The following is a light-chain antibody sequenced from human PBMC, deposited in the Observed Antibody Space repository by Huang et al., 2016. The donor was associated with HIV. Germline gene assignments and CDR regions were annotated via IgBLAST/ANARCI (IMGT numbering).Light chain of an antibody. J-gene: IGKJ1*01. CDR3: QQYNDGRT. CDR1: QSVGSN. Sequence: EIVMTQSPATLSVSPGGRATLSCRASQSVGSNLAWYQQKLGQAPRLLIYGAFSRAIGIPARFSGSGSGTEFTLTITSLQSEDFALYYCQQYNDGRTFGQGTKVET. V-gene: IGKV3-15*01. CDR2: GAF.